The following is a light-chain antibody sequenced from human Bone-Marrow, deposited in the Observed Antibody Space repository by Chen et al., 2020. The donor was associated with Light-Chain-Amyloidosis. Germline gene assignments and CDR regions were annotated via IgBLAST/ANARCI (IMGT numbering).Light chain of an antibody. CDR1: SGSVSTNYY. Sequence: QTVVTQEPSFSVSPGGTVTLTCGLSSGSVSTNYYPAWYQQTPSQAPRTLLYSTNTRSSGVPDRFSGSILGNKAALTSTGAQADDESDYYCVLYVGSGIWVFGGGTKLTVL. CDR3: VLYVGSGIWV. V-gene: IGLV8-61*01. J-gene: IGLJ3*02. CDR2: STN.